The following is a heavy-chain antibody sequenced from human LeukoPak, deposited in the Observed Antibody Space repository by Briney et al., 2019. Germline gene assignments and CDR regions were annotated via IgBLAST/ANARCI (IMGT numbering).Heavy chain of an antibody. D-gene: IGHD6-19*01. CDR3: ARWPVAGVGDFDY. CDR1: GGSISSNNW. V-gene: IGHV4-4*02. Sequence: SGTLSLTCAVSGGSISSNNWWSWVRPPPGKGLEWIGEIYHSGSANYNPSLKSRVTISVDKSKNQFSLKLSSVTAADTAVYYCARWPVAGVGDFDYWGQGTLVTVSS. J-gene: IGHJ4*02. CDR2: IYHSGSA.